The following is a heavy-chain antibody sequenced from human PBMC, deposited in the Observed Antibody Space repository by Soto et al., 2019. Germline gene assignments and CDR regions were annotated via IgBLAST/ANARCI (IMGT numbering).Heavy chain of an antibody. CDR1: GFTFSSYA. J-gene: IGHJ6*02. CDR3: ARGEQWLRFFYYYGMDV. Sequence: QVQLVESGGGVVQPGRSLRLSCAASGFTFSSYAMHWVRQAPGKGLEWVAVISYDGSNKYYADSVKGRFTISRDNSKNTLYLQMNSLRAEDTAVYYCARGEQWLRFFYYYGMDVWGQGTLVTVSS. CDR2: ISYDGSNK. D-gene: IGHD6-19*01. V-gene: IGHV3-30-3*01.